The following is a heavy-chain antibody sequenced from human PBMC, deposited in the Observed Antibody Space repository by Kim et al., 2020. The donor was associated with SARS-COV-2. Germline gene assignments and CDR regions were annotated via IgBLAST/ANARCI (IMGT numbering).Heavy chain of an antibody. CDR3: ARRTDYYGSGSYAFDI. CDR1: GYSFTSYW. CDR2: IYPGDSDT. V-gene: IGHV5-51*01. J-gene: IGHJ3*02. Sequence: GESLKISCKGSGYSFTSYWIGWVRQMPGKGLEWMGIIYPGDSDTRYSPSFQGQVTISADKSISTAYLQWSSLKASDTAMYYCARRTDYYGSGSYAFDIWGQGTMVTVSS. D-gene: IGHD3-10*01.